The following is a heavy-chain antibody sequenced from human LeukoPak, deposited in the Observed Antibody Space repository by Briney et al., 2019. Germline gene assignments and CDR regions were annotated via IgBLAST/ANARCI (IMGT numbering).Heavy chain of an antibody. D-gene: IGHD6-13*01. CDR2: INAGNGNT. CDR3: ARVKQQLSQGGIFDY. J-gene: IGHJ4*02. Sequence: ASVKVSCKASGYTFTSYGISWVRQAPGQGLEWMGWINAGNGNTKYSQKFQGRVTITRDTSASTAYMELSSLRSEDTAVYYCARVKQQLSQGGIFDYWGQGTLVTVSS. V-gene: IGHV1-3*01. CDR1: GYTFTSYG.